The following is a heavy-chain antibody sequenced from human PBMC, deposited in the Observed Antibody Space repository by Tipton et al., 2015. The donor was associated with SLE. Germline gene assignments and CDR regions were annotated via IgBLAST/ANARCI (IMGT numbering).Heavy chain of an antibody. CDR3: AKDRSSSVGFFDY. CDR1: GFTFSSYG. Sequence: SLRLSCAASGFTFSSYGMHWVRQAPGKGLERVAVISYDGSNKYYADSVKGRFTISRDNSKNTLYLQMNSLRAEDTAVYYCAKDRSSSVGFFDYWGQGTLVTVSP. CDR2: ISYDGSNK. V-gene: IGHV3-30*18. D-gene: IGHD6-13*01. J-gene: IGHJ4*02.